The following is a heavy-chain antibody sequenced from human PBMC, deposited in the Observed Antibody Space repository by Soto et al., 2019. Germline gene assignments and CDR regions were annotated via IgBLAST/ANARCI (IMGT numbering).Heavy chain of an antibody. Sequence: QVEMQPSGPGLVKPSETLSLTCPVSGASLTSNNYYWGWIRQSPGKGLEWIGSVYYSGSTYYNPSLRRRVSISVDMSNCSLNPRSVTATDTAVCYCARGERRSTLFVSVFDYWGQG. V-gene: IGHV4-39*02. CDR3: ARGERRSTLFVSVFDY. J-gene: IGHJ4*02. CDR2: VYYSGST. CDR1: GASLTSNNYY. D-gene: IGHD2-21*01.